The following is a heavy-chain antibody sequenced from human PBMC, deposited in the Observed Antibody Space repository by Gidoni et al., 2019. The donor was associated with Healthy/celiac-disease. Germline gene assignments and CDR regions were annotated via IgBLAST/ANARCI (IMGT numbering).Heavy chain of an antibody. J-gene: IGHJ4*02. CDR2: SSWNSGSI. CDR1: GFTFDDYA. D-gene: IGHD6-19*01. V-gene: IGHV3-9*01. Sequence: EVQLVESGGGLVQPGRSLRLSCAASGFTFDDYAMHWVRQAPGKGLEWVSGSSWNSGSIGYADSVKGRFTISRDNAKNSLYLQMNSLRAEDTALYYCAKDRGQWLALYYFDYWGQGTLVTVSS. CDR3: AKDRGQWLALYYFDY.